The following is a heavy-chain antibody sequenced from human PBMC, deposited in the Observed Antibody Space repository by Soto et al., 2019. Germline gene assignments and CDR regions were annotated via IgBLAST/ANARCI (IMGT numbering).Heavy chain of an antibody. Sequence: SGPTLANPTQTLTLTCTFSGFSLSTSGTCVSWIRQPPGKALEWLALIDWDDDKYYSTSLKTRLTSSKDTSKDQVVLTMTIMDPVDTATYYCAHISGYSYGNADYFDYWGQGTLVTVSS. D-gene: IGHD5-18*01. CDR3: AHISGYSYGNADYFDY. CDR2: IDWDDDK. CDR1: GFSLSTSGTC. V-gene: IGHV2-70*01. J-gene: IGHJ4*02.